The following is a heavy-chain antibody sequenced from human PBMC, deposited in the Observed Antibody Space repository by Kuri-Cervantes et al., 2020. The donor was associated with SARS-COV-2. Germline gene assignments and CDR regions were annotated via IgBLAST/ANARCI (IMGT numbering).Heavy chain of an antibody. D-gene: IGHD3-22*01. CDR2: IWYDGSNK. V-gene: IGHV3-30*19. CDR1: GFTFSSYG. J-gene: IGHJ3*02. Sequence: GGSLRLSCAASGFTFSSYGMHWVRQAPGKGLEWVAVIWYDGSNKYYADSVKGRFTISRDNSKNTLYLQMNSLRAEDTAVYYCARDAYYYDSSGYSAILSAFDIWGQGTMVTVSS. CDR3: ARDAYYYDSSGYSAILSAFDI.